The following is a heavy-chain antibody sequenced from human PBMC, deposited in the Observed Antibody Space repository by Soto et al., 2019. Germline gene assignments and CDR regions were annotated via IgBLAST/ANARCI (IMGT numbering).Heavy chain of an antibody. CDR1: GFTFSSYG. CDR2: ISGSGGST. V-gene: IGHV3-23*01. J-gene: IGHJ3*02. Sequence: GGSLRLSCAASGFTFSSYGMHWVRQAPGKGLEWVSAISGSGGSTYYADSVKGRFTISRDNSKNTLYLQMNSLRAEDTAVYYCAKDLVTIFGVSDAFDIWGQGTMVTVSS. CDR3: AKDLVTIFGVSDAFDI. D-gene: IGHD3-3*01.